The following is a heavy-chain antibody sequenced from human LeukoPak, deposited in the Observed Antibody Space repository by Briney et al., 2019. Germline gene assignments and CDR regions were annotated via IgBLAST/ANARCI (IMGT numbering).Heavy chain of an antibody. CDR1: GYTFTSHG. D-gene: IGHD3-3*01. CDR2: ISAYHGIT. Sequence: GASVKVSCKASGYTFTSHGISWVRQAPGQGLEWVGWISAYHGITDYAQQVQGRVTMTTDTSTRTAYRELRNLRSEDTAVYYCARCYDLWSGYYRWLDPWGQGTLVTLSS. CDR3: ARCYDLWSGYYRWLDP. J-gene: IGHJ5*02. V-gene: IGHV1-18*01.